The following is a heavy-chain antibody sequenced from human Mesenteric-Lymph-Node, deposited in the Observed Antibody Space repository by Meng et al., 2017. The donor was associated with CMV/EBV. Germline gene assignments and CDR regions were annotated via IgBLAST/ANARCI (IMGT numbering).Heavy chain of an antibody. J-gene: IGHJ3*02. CDR3: ARDRSVTVVVPTTTDAFDI. CDR2: IYYSGTT. CDR1: GGSISSSSYY. V-gene: IGHV4-39*07. Sequence: SETLSLTCTVSGGSISSSSYYWAWLRQPPGRGLEWIGSIYYSGTTYYSPSLENPVTMSVDTSKNQFSLRVTSVTAADTAVYYCARDRSVTVVVPTTTDAFDIWGQGTMVTVSS. D-gene: IGHD2-2*01.